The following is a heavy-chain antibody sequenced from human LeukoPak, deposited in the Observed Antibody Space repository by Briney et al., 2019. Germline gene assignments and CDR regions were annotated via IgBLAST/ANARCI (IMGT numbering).Heavy chain of an antibody. CDR3: AKSTTSGTTGYWAD. Sequence: GGSLRLSCAASGFTFSSYGMSWVRQAPGKGLEWVSTISASGCSRYYADSVKGRFTIFRDSSRNTLYLQMDSLRAEDTALYYCAKSTTSGTTGYWADWGQGTLVTVSS. CDR1: GFTFSSYG. CDR2: ISASGCSR. D-gene: IGHD3-9*01. V-gene: IGHV3-23*01. J-gene: IGHJ4*02.